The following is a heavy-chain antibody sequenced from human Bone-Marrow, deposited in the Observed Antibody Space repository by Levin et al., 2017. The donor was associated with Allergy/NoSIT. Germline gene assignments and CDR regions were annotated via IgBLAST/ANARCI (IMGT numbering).Heavy chain of an antibody. D-gene: IGHD3-3*01. Sequence: GESLKISCAASGFTFSSYWMSWVRQAPGKGLEWVANIKQDGSEKYYVDSVKGRFTISRDNAKNSLYLQMNSLRAEDTAVYYCARSQDFWSGACFDYWGQGTLVTVSS. V-gene: IGHV3-7*01. CDR2: IKQDGSEK. CDR3: ARSQDFWSGACFDY. CDR1: GFTFSSYW. J-gene: IGHJ4*02.